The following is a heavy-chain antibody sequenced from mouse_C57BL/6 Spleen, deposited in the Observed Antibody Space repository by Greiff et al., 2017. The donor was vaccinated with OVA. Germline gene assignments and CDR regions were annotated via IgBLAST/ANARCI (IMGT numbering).Heavy chain of an antibody. J-gene: IGHJ3*01. CDR2: IYPGSGNT. Sequence: VKLMESGPELVKPGASVKISCKASGYSFTSYYIHWVKQRPGQGLEWIGWIYPGSGNTKYNEKFKGKATLTADTSSSTAYMQLSSLTSEDSAVYYCARDEAYYYGSSYGFAYWGQGTLVTVSA. CDR3: ARDEAYYYGSSYGFAY. V-gene: IGHV1-66*01. D-gene: IGHD1-1*01. CDR1: GYSFTSYY.